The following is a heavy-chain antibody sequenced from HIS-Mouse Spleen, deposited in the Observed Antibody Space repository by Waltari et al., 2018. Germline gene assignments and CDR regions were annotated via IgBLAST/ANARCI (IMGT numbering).Heavy chain of an antibody. V-gene: IGHV4-34*01. CDR2: IKHSGRT. Sequence: QVQLQQWGAGLLKPSETLSLTCAVYGGSFSGYYWSWIRQPPGKGLEWTGEIKHSGRTNTTPSLKSRVTISVDPAKNQFSLKLSSVTAADTAVYYCARGRSPATVTIGYYFDYWGQGTLVTVSS. CDR3: ARGRSPATVTIGYYFDY. D-gene: IGHD4-17*01. J-gene: IGHJ4*02. CDR1: GGSFSGYY.